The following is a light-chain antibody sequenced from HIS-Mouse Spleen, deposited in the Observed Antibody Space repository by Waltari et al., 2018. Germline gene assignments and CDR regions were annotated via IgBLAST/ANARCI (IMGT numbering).Light chain of an antibody. Sequence: EIVLTQPPGTLSWSPGERATLSCRPSQSVSSSYLAWYQQKPGQAPRLLIYGASSRATGIPDRFSGSGSGTDFTLTISRLEPEDFAVYYCQQYGSSPPYTFGQGTKLEIK. CDR1: QSVSSSY. CDR2: GAS. J-gene: IGKJ2*01. V-gene: IGKV3-20*01. CDR3: QQYGSSPPYT.